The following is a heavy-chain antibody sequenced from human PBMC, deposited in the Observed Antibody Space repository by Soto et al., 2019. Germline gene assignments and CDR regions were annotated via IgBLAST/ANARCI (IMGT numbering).Heavy chain of an antibody. D-gene: IGHD3-3*01. V-gene: IGHV1-69*13. CDR1: GGTFSCYA. CDR3: ARAVYDFWSGYSSYYFDY. J-gene: IGHJ4*02. CDR2: IIPIFGTA. Sequence: EASVKVSCKASGGTFSCYAICWVRQAPGQGLEWMGGIIPIFGTANYAQKFQGRVTITADESTSTAYMELSSLRSEDTAVYYCARAVYDFWSGYSSYYFDYWGQGTLVTVSS.